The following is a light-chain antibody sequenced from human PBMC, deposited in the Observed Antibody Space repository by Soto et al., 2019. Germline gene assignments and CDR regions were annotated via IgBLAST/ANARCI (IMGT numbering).Light chain of an antibody. J-gene: IGLJ3*02. CDR3: SSYTGSTIWV. Sequence: QSALTQPASVSGSPGQSITISCTGTSSDVGGSTYVSWYQHHPGKAPTLMIYDINNRPSGVSNRFSGSKSGNTASLTISGLQAEDEADYYCSSYTGSTIWVFGGGTKVTVL. V-gene: IGLV2-14*03. CDR2: DIN. CDR1: SSDVGGSTY.